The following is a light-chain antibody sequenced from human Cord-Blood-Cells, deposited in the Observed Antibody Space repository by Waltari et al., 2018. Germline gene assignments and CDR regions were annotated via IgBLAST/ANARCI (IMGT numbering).Light chain of an antibody. CDR2: AAS. CDR1: QSISSY. CDR3: QQSYSTPHS. J-gene: IGKJ2*03. Sequence: IETTQYPSSLSASVGARVTITCRASQSISSYLNWYQQKPGKAPKLLIYAASSLQSGVPSRFSGSGSGTDFTLTISSLQPEDFATYYCQQSYSTPHSFGQWTKLEIK. V-gene: IGKV1-39*01.